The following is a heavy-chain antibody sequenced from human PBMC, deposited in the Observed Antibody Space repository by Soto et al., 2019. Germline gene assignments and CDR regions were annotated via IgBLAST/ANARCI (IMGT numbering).Heavy chain of an antibody. J-gene: IGHJ4*02. CDR1: GFTFSSYS. D-gene: IGHD1-1*01. Sequence: GGSLRLSCAASGFTFSSYSMNWVRQAPGKGLEWVSSISSSSSYIYYADSVKGRFTISRDNAKNSLYLQMNSLRAEDTAVYYCARGSTTGTEPDYWDQGTLVTVSS. CDR2: ISSSSSYI. CDR3: ARGSTTGTEPDY. V-gene: IGHV3-21*01.